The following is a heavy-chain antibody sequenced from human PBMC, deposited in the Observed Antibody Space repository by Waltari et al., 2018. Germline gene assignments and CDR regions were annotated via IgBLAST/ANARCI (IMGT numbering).Heavy chain of an antibody. CDR3: SGSSGGTTAIGLDP. V-gene: IGHV1-2*02. D-gene: IGHD1-26*01. CDR1: GYAFPDYY. J-gene: IGHJ5*02. CDR2: SSASYDGT. Sequence: QVQLVQSVAEVKKPGASVMVSCKTSGYAFPDYYIHWGRLPPGQGLEWVWWSSASYDGTNNAKKSHRRRIITRDTSIRTAYTEPSSLESDDTAVYYWSGSSGGTTAIGLDPWGLGTLVTVSS.